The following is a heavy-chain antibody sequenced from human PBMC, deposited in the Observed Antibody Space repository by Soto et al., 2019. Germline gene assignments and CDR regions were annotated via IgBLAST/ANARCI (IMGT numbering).Heavy chain of an antibody. CDR1: GDSVSSNSAA. J-gene: IGHJ6*02. V-gene: IGHV6-1*01. D-gene: IGHD6-13*01. Sequence: SQTLSLTCAISGDSVSSNSAAWNWIRQSPSRGLEWLGRTYYRSKWYNDYAVSVKSRITINPDTSKNQFSLQLNSVTPEDTAVYYCARGRSSWLNYYYYGMDVWGQGTRVTVSS. CDR3: ARGRSSWLNYYYYGMDV. CDR2: TYYRSKWYN.